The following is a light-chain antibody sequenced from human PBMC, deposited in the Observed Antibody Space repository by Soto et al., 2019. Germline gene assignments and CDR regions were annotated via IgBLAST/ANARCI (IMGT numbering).Light chain of an antibody. V-gene: IGLV2-14*03. CDR3: SSYTSSSTPFV. CDR2: DVS. CDR1: SSDVGNYNY. J-gene: IGLJ1*01. Sequence: QSVLTQPASVSGSPGQSITISCTGTSSDVGNYNYVSWYQHHPGKAPKLMIYDVSNRPSGVSNRFSGSKSGNTASLTISGLQAEDEADYYCSSYTSSSTPFVFGTGTKVTVL.